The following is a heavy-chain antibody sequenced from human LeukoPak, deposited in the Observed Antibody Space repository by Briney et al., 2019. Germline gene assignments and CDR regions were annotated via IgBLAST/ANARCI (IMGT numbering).Heavy chain of an antibody. CDR2: VYYTGST. CDR1: GGSISSYY. V-gene: IGHV4-59*12. J-gene: IGHJ4*02. CDR3: ARGLSHPPGYY. Sequence: SETLSLTCTVSGGSISSYYWSWVRQPPGKGLEWIGFVYYTGSTNYNPSLKSRVTISVDTSKNQFSLKLSSVTAADTAVYYCARGLSHPPGYYWGQGTLVTVSS. D-gene: IGHD3-16*02.